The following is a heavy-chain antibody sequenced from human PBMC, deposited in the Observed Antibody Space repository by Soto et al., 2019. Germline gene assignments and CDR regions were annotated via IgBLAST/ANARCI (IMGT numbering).Heavy chain of an antibody. D-gene: IGHD6-25*01. J-gene: IGHJ4*02. CDR3: ARDPSGGDY. CDR2: IGAYSGDT. V-gene: IGHV1-18*01. CDR1: GYTFTSYA. Sequence: ASVKVSCKASGYTFTSYAMHWVRQAPGQRLEWMGWIGAYSGDTNYAQKLHDRVTMTTDTSTSTAYLELRSLTSDDTAIYYCARDPSGGDYWGQGTLVTVSS.